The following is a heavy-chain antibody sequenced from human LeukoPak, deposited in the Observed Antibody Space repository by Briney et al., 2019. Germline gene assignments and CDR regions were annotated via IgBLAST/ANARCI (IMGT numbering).Heavy chain of an antibody. V-gene: IGHV1-8*01. Sequence: GASVKVSCKASGYTFTSYDINWVRQATGQGLEWMGWMNPNSGNTGCAQKFQGRVTMTRNTSISTAYMELSSLRSEDTAVYYCAGAVKYYYYYYGMDVWGQGTTVTVSS. CDR3: AGAVKYYYYYYGMDV. CDR1: GYTFTSYD. CDR2: MNPNSGNT. J-gene: IGHJ6*02.